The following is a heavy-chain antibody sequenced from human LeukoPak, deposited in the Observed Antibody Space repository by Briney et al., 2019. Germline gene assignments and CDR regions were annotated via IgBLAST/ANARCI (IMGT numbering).Heavy chain of an antibody. D-gene: IGHD4-17*01. CDR2: VSGSGKNT. CDR1: GLIFSSYA. V-gene: IGHV3-23*01. Sequence: GGSLRLSCAASGLIFSSYAMSWVRQAPGKGLEWVSSVSGSGKNTYYADSVKGRFTISRDNSKNTLHLQMNSLRAEDTAVYYCASADYGDYGVGVDYWGQGTLVTVSS. J-gene: IGHJ4*02. CDR3: ASADYGDYGVGVDY.